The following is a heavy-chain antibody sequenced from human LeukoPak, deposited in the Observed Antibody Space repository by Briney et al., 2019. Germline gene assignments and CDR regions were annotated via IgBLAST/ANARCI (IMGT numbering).Heavy chain of an antibody. Sequence: GASVTVSCKASGYTFTGYYMHWVRQAPGQGLEWMGWINPNSGGTNYAQKFQGRVTMTRDTSISTAYMELRSLRSDDTAVYYCAREEGNWGDAFDIWGQGTMVTVSS. J-gene: IGHJ3*02. V-gene: IGHV1-2*02. CDR2: INPNSGGT. D-gene: IGHD7-27*01. CDR3: AREEGNWGDAFDI. CDR1: GYTFTGYY.